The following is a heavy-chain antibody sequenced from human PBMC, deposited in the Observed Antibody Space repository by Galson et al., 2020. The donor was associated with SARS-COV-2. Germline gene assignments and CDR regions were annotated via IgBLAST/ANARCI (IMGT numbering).Heavy chain of an antibody. CDR2: ISSSSSYI. CDR1: GFTFSSYS. CDR3: ARDYSSSSSYYYGMDV. Sequence: TGGSLRLSCAASGFTFSSYSMNWVRQAPGKGLEWVSSISSSSSYIYYADSVKGRFTISRDNAKNSLYLQMNSLRAEDTAVYYCARDYSSSSSYYYGMDVWGQGTTVTVSS. J-gene: IGHJ6*02. D-gene: IGHD6-6*01. V-gene: IGHV3-21*01.